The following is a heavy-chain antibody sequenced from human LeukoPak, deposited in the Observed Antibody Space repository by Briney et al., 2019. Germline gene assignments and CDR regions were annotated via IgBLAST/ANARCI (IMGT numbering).Heavy chain of an antibody. D-gene: IGHD4-17*01. J-gene: IGHJ4*02. CDR1: GGSISSYY. CDR3: ARGYYGDHFDY. Sequence: PSETLSLTCTVSGGSISSYYWSWIRQPPGTGLEWIGYIYYSGSTNYNPSLKSRVTISVDTSKNQFSLKLSSVTAADTAVYYCARGYYGDHFDYWGQGTLVTVSS. CDR2: IYYSGST. V-gene: IGHV4-59*01.